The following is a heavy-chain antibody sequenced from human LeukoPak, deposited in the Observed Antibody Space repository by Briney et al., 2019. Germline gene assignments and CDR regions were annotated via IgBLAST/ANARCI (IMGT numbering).Heavy chain of an antibody. CDR2: MNPNSGNT. V-gene: IGHV1-8*01. J-gene: IGHJ6*02. Sequence: GASVKVSCTASGYTFTSYDINWVRPATGQGLEWMGWMNPNSGNTGYAQKFQGRVTMTRNTSISTAYMELSSLRSEDTAVYYCARGGQLKTSYYYYYGMDVWGQGTTVTVSS. CDR3: ARGGQLKTSYYYYYGMDV. D-gene: IGHD6-6*01. CDR1: GYTFTSYD.